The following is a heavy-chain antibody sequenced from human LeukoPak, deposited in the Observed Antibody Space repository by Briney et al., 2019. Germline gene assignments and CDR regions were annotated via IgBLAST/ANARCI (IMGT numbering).Heavy chain of an antibody. CDR3: AKDGLAGTGSKNLDY. CDR1: GFTFSNYG. Sequence: GGSLRLSCAASGFTFSNYGMHGVRQAPGKGLEWVAFIRYDGSNKYYADPVKGRFTISRDNSKNTLYLQMNSRRVEDTAVYYCAKDGLAGTGSKNLDYWGQGTLVTVSS. V-gene: IGHV3-30*02. CDR2: IRYDGSNK. J-gene: IGHJ4*02. D-gene: IGHD6-13*01.